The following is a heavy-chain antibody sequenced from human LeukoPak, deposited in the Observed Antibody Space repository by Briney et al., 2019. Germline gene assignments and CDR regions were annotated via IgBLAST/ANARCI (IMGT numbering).Heavy chain of an antibody. V-gene: IGHV4-4*02. D-gene: IGHD3-10*01. CDR1: GGSISSSNW. Sequence: SETLSLTCAVSGGSISSSNWWSWVRQPPGKGLEWIGEIYHSGSTNYNPSLKSRVTISVDTSKNQFSLKLSSVTAADTAVYYCARVHGSGSYTWFDPWGQGTLVTVSS. J-gene: IGHJ5*02. CDR2: IYHSGST. CDR3: ARVHGSGSYTWFDP.